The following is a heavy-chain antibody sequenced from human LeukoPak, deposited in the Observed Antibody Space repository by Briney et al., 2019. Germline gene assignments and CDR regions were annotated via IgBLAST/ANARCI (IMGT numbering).Heavy chain of an antibody. J-gene: IGHJ3*02. CDR1: GFTFSSYG. D-gene: IGHD3-16*01. Sequence: GGSLRLSCAASGFTFSSYGMHWVRQAPGKGLEWVGRIRRGANSYTTEYAASVKGRFTISRDDSKNSLYLHMNSLKTEDTAVYHCSRDGGEGGNSAFDIWGQGTMVTVSS. V-gene: IGHV3-72*01. CDR3: SRDGGEGGNSAFDI. CDR2: IRRGANSYTT.